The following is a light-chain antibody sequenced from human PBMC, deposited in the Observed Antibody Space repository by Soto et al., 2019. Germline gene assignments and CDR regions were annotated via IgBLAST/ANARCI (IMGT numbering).Light chain of an antibody. CDR1: SSNIANNY. J-gene: IGLJ1*01. Sequence: QALLKQPPSVSAAPGQKFPIACSGSSSNIANNYVSWYQQLPVTAPKLLIYENNKRPSGIPDRFSGSKSGASATLVITGLQTGDEADFFCGTWDSSLGAGAFGTGTKVTVL. CDR3: GTWDSSLGAGA. CDR2: ENN. V-gene: IGLV1-51*01.